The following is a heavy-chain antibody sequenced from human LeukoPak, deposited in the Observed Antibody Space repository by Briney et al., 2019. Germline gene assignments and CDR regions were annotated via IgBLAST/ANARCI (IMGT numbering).Heavy chain of an antibody. CDR3: ARGAFSSSSGYKYYYMDV. V-gene: IGHV1-2*02. CDR1: GYTFTGYY. D-gene: IGHD6-6*01. Sequence: ASVKVSCKASGYTFTGYYMHWVRQAPGQGLEWVGWINPNSGGTNFAQKFQDRVTMTGDTSISTAYMELSRLRSDDTAVYYCARGAFSSSSGYKYYYMDVWGKGTTVTVSS. CDR2: INPNSGGT. J-gene: IGHJ6*03.